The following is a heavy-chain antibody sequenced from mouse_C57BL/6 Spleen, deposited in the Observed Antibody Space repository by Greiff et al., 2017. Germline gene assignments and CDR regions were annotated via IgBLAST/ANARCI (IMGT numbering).Heavy chain of an antibody. Sequence: EVMLVESGPGLAKPSQTLSLTCSVTGYSITSDYWNWIRKFPGTKLEYMGYISYSGSTYYNPSLKSRISITLDTSQNQYYLQLNSVTTEDTATYYCASSSDYAMDYWGQGTSVTVSS. D-gene: IGHD1-1*01. V-gene: IGHV3-8*01. CDR2: ISYSGST. CDR3: ASSSDYAMDY. CDR1: GYSITSDY. J-gene: IGHJ4*01.